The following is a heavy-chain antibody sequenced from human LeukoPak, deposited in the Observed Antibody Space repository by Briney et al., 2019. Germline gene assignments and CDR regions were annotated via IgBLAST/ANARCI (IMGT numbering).Heavy chain of an antibody. Sequence: GGSLRLSCAASGFTFSSYWMSWVRQAPGKGLEWVSSIKNSGSEKYYADSVKGRFTISRDNAKNSLYLQMNSLRAEDTAVYYCARRTGYYDFSYYWGQGTLVTASS. J-gene: IGHJ4*02. D-gene: IGHD3-3*01. CDR3: ARRTGYYDFSYY. CDR2: IKNSGSEK. CDR1: GFTFSSYW. V-gene: IGHV3-7*01.